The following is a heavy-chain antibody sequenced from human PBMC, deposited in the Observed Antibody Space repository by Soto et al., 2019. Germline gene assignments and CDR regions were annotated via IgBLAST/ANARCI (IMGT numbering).Heavy chain of an antibody. J-gene: IGHJ3*02. CDR2: ISYDGSNK. CDR1: GFTFSSYG. CDR3: AKDPVAYQLLRLGYDAFDI. D-gene: IGHD2-2*01. Sequence: QVQLVESGGGVVQPGRSLRLSCAASGFTFSSYGMHWVRQAPGKGLEWVAVISYDGSNKYYADSVKGRFTISRDNSKNTLYLQMNSLRAEDTAVYYCAKDPVAYQLLRLGYDAFDIWGQGTMVTVSS. V-gene: IGHV3-30*18.